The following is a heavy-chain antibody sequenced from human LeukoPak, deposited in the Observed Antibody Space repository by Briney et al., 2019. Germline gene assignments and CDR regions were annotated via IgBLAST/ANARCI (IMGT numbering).Heavy chain of an antibody. CDR1: GLIFSSYN. D-gene: IGHD5-18*01. J-gene: IGHJ4*02. Sequence: GGSLRLSCAASGLIFSSYNMNWVRQAPGKGPEWVAYITASDTTKYYADSVKGRFTISRDNAKNSLYLQMNSLRAEDTAVYYCARGENNYGYYYFDYWGQGTLVTVSS. V-gene: IGHV3-48*04. CDR2: ITASDTTK. CDR3: ARGENNYGYYYFDY.